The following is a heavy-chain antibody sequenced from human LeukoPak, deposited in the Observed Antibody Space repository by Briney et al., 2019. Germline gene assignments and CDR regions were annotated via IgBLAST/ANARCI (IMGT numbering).Heavy chain of an antibody. V-gene: IGHV3-23*01. CDR2: ISGSGGST. CDR1: GFTFSSYA. D-gene: IGHD6-6*01. J-gene: IGHJ4*02. Sequence: GGSLRLSCAASGFTFSSYAMSWVRQAPGKGLEWVSAISGSGGSTYYADSVKDRFTISRDNSKNTLYLQMNSLRAEDTAVYYCAKVDRYSSSYFDYWGQGTLVTVSS. CDR3: AKVDRYSSSYFDY.